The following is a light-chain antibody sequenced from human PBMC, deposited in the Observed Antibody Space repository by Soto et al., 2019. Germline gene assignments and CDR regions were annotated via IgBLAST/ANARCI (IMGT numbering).Light chain of an antibody. CDR1: QSVRNNY. Sequence: EIVLTQSPGTLSLSPGERATLSCRASQSVRNNYLAWYQQRPGQAPRLLIYAASSRATGIPDRFSGSGSGTDFTLTISSLQPEDFATYYCQQSYSTPWTFGQGTKVDIK. CDR2: AAS. CDR3: QQSYSTPWT. V-gene: IGKV3-20*01. J-gene: IGKJ1*01.